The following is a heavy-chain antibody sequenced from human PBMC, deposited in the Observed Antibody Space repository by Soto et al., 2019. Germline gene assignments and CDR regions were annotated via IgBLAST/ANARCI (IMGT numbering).Heavy chain of an antibody. Sequence: GESLKISCKGSGYSFTSYWIGWVRQMPGKGLEWMGIIYPGDSDTRYSPSFQGQVTISADKSISTAYLQWSSLKASDTAMYYCERLRIFGVVVYYFDYWGQGPLVTVYS. V-gene: IGHV5-51*01. J-gene: IGHJ4*02. CDR2: IYPGDSDT. D-gene: IGHD3-3*01. CDR1: GYSFTSYW. CDR3: ERLRIFGVVVYYFDY.